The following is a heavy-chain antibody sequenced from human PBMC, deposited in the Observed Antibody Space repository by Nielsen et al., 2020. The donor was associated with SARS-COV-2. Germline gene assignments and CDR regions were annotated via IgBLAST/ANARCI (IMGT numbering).Heavy chain of an antibody. V-gene: IGHV3-30*04. CDR3: ARAGRDGYNYVRYSDY. J-gene: IGHJ4*02. CDR2: ISYDRGNK. D-gene: IGHD5-24*01. Sequence: GESLKISCAASGFTFSSYAMHWVRQAPGKGLEWVAVISYDRGNKYYADSVKGQFTISRDNSKNTVYLQMNSLRAEDTAVYYCARAGRDGYNYVRYSDYWGQGALVTVSS. CDR1: GFTFSSYA.